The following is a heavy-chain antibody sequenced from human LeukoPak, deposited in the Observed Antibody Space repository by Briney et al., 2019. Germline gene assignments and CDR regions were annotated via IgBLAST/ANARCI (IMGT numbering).Heavy chain of an antibody. D-gene: IGHD1-1*01. CDR1: VGSFTTYI. J-gene: IGHJ4*02. CDR3: ARELGSTGSSVY. Sequence: SGKVSCKASVGSFTTYIITWVRQAPGQGLEWMGRIVPVSGTTQYAQNFQGRVTITTDESASTAYMELNSLRPEDTAVYYCARELGSTGSSVYWGQGTLVTVSS. CDR2: IVPVSGTT. V-gene: IGHV1-69*05.